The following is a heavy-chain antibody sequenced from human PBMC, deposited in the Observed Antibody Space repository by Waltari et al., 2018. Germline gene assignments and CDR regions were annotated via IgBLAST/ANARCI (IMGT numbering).Heavy chain of an antibody. V-gene: IGHV4-59*08. J-gene: IGHJ4*02. D-gene: IGHD3-9*01. Sequence: HVQLQESGPRLVQPSETLSLTCSVSGDFPSDDHWTWLRQAPGKGLEWIAYLRNSGGTKCTPSLESRVTVSAVTSKKQFSLRLTSVTAADTAVYYCARLPTKYFDSIGWGFFDQWGQGILVTVSS. CDR1: GDFPSDDH. CDR3: ARLPTKYFDSIGWGFFDQ. CDR2: LRNSGGT.